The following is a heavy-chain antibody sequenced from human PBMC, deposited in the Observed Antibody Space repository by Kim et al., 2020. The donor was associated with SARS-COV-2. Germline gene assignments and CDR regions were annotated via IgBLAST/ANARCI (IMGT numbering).Heavy chain of an antibody. CDR3: AKHEERTHDY. V-gene: IGHV3-23*01. Sequence: GGSLRLSCAASGFTFSNYDLSWVRQAPGKGLEWVSGIDYGGTTTYYSDSVKGRFTISRDNSKSTLYLQMNGLTARDTAVYYCAKHEERTHDYWGQGTLVTVSS. J-gene: IGHJ4*02. CDR1: GFTFSNYD. CDR2: IDYGGTTT.